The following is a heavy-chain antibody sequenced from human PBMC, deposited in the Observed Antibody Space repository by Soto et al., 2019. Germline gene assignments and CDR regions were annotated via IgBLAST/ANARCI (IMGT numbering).Heavy chain of an antibody. CDR3: ARQGSY. Sequence: SETLSLTCNVSGVSISDTSYYWGWIRQPPGKGLEWIGTFYFNGNTFYNPSLKSRLTISVDTSKNQISLRLTSVTAADTAVYYCARQGSYWGQGTLVTVPQ. V-gene: IGHV4-39*01. CDR1: GVSISDTSYY. J-gene: IGHJ4*02. CDR2: FYFNGNT.